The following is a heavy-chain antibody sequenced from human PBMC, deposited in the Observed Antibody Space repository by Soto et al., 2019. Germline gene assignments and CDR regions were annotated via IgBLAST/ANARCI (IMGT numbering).Heavy chain of an antibody. Sequence: LRLSCAASGFTLSSYWMSWVRQAPGKGLEWIGYIYHSGSTYYNPSLKSRVTISVDRSKNQFSLKLTSVTAADTAVYYCARVPSPWGQGTLVTVSS. CDR2: IYHSGST. J-gene: IGHJ5*02. CDR1: GFTLSSYW. V-gene: IGHV4-30-2*01. CDR3: ARVPSP.